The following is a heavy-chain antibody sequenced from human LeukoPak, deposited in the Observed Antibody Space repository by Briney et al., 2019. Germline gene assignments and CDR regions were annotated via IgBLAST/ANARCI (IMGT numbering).Heavy chain of an antibody. J-gene: IGHJ5*02. V-gene: IGHV4-31*03. D-gene: IGHD3-9*01. Sequence: PSETLSLTCTVSGGSISSGGYYWSWIRQHPGKGLEWIGYIYYSGSTYYNPSLKSRVTISVDTSKNQFSLKLSSVTAADTAVHYCASWYDTLDGRFDPWGQGTLVTVSS. CDR2: IYYSGST. CDR1: GGSISSGGYY. CDR3: ASWYDTLDGRFDP.